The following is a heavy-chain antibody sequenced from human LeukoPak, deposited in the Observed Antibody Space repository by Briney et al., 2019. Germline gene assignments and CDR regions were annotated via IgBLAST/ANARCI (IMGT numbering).Heavy chain of an antibody. Sequence: GGSLRLSCAASGFTLSSSGMHWVRRAPGKGLEWVASINYDGSNKYYADSVKGRFTISRDNSKNTLYLQMNSLRAEDTAVYYCAKEYAPAYSYGYFAYWGQGALVTVSS. D-gene: IGHD5-18*01. V-gene: IGHV3-30*02. CDR2: INYDGSNK. CDR1: GFTLSSSG. J-gene: IGHJ4*02. CDR3: AKEYAPAYSYGYFAY.